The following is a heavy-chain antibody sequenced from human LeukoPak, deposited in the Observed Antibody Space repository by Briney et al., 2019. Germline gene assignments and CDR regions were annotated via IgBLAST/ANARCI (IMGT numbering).Heavy chain of an antibody. CDR1: GFTFSSYS. CDR2: ISSSSYI. CDR3: ARDKDRGWFDP. J-gene: IGHJ5*02. Sequence: GGSLRLSCAASGFTFSSYSMNWVRQAPGKGLEWVSSISSSSYIYYADSVKGRFTISRDNSKNSLYLQMNSPRAEDTAVYYCARDKDRGWFDPWGQGTLVTVSS. V-gene: IGHV3-21*01.